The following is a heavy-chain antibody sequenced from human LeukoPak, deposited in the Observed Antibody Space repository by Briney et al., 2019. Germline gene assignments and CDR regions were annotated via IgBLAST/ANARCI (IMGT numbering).Heavy chain of an antibody. CDR3: ARSELVATTSYYYYYMDV. CDR2: IYTSGRT. Sequence: SETLSLTCTVSGGSISYYYWNWIRQPAGKGLEWIGRIYTSGRTYYNPSLKSRVSMSVDTSKNQFSLKLSSVTAADTAVYYCARSELVATTSYYYYYMDVWGKGTTVTISS. D-gene: IGHD5-12*01. CDR1: GGSISYYY. V-gene: IGHV4-4*07. J-gene: IGHJ6*03.